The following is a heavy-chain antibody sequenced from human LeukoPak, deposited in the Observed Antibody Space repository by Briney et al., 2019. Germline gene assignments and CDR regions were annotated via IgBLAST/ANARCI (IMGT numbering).Heavy chain of an antibody. J-gene: IGHJ4*02. V-gene: IGHV4-59*01. CDR3: ATAVGDFDY. D-gene: IGHD1-26*01. CDR1: GGSISSYY. Sequence: PSETLSLTCTVSGGSISSYYWSWIRQPPGKGLEWIGYIYYSGSTNYNPSLKSRVTISIDTSKSQFSLKLSSVTAADTAVYYCATAVGDFDYWGQGTPVTVSS. CDR2: IYYSGST.